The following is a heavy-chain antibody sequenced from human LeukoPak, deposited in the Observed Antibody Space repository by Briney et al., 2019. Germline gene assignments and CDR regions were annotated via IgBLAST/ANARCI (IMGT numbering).Heavy chain of an antibody. CDR2: INHSGST. CDR3: ARVYSSSWYETHYFDY. Sequence: SETLSLTCAVYGGSFSGYYWSWIRQPPGKGLEWIGEINHSGSTNYNPSLKSRVTISVDTSKNQFSLKLSSVTAADTAVYYCARVYSSSWYETHYFDYWGQGTLVTVSS. D-gene: IGHD6-13*01. CDR1: GGSFSGYY. V-gene: IGHV4-34*01. J-gene: IGHJ4*02.